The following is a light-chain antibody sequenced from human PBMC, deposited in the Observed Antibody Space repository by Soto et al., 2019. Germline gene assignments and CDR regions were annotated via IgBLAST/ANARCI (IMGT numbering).Light chain of an antibody. CDR3: ATWDDSLSGVV. CDR1: SSNIETND. V-gene: IGLV1-47*02. Sequence: QSVLTPPPSASGTPGQRVTIACSGSSSNIETNDIFWHQQLPGSAPQLLIYSNAQRPSGVPDRFSAYKSGTSASLAISGLRSEDEDEYFCATWDDSLSGVVFGGGTKVTVL. J-gene: IGLJ3*02. CDR2: SNA.